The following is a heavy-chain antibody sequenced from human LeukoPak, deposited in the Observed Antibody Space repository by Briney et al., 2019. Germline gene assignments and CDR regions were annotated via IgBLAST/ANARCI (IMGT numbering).Heavy chain of an antibody. CDR2: TKNRANSYTT. V-gene: IGHV3-72*01. D-gene: IGHD1-14*01. Sequence: GRSLRLSCIASGFTFSDHYMDWVRQAPGQGLEWVGRTKNRANSYTTLYAASVRGRFTISRDDSKNTLYLQMSSLRTEDSAMYYCTRLTVGRNNYYYTDVWGKGTTVTVSS. CDR3: TRLTVGRNNYYYTDV. J-gene: IGHJ6*03. CDR1: GFTFSDHY.